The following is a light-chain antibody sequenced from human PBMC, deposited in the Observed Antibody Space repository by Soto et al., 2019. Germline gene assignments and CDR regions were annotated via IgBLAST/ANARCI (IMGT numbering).Light chain of an antibody. CDR3: QHYNNWPLT. CDR1: QSVNSN. J-gene: IGKJ4*01. CDR2: GAS. V-gene: IGKV3-15*01. Sequence: EVVMTQSPATLSVSPGERATLSCRASQSVNSNLAWYQQKPGQAPRLLIYGASTRATDIPARFSGSGSGTEFTLTISSLQSEDFAVYYCQHYNNWPLTLGGGTKVEIK.